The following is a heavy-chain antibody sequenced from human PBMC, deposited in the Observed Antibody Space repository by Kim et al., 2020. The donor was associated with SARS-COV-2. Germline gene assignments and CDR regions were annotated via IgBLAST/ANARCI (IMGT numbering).Heavy chain of an antibody. J-gene: IGHJ2*01. CDR2: ISTYNGNT. V-gene: IGHV1-18*01. D-gene: IGHD3-10*01. CDR1: GYTFTNYA. CDR3: ARQSFMVRGVSNWYFDL. Sequence: ASVTVSCKASGYTFTNYAISWVRQAPGQGLEWMGWISTYNGNTNYAQKVQGRVTITTDTSTSTAYMELRSLRSDDTAVYYCARQSFMVRGVSNWYFDLWGRGTLVTVSS.